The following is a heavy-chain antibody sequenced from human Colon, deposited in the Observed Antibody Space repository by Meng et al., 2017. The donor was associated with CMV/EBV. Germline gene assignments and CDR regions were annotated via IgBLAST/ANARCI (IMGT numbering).Heavy chain of an antibody. CDR1: GFTFSSYS. CDR3: ARAAY. Sequence: GESLKISCAASGFTFSSYSMNWVRQAPGKGLEWVGRTRNKANSYTTEYAASVKGRFTISRDDSKNSLYLQMNSLKTEDTAVYYCARAAYWGQGTLVTVSS. CDR2: TRNKANSYTT. V-gene: IGHV3-72*01. J-gene: IGHJ4*02. D-gene: IGHD2-15*01.